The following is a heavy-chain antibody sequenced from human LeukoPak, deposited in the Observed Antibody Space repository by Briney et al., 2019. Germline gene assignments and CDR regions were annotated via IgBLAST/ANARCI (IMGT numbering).Heavy chain of an antibody. V-gene: IGHV3-7*03. D-gene: IGHD1-14*01. CDR1: TFTFSDYW. Sequence: GGSLRLSCAASTFTFSDYWMSWVRQAPGKGLEWVANIKQDGSEKYYVDSVKGRFTISRDNAKTSLYLQMNSLRAEDTAVYYCARDVLAAGATGTFDIWGQGTMVTVSS. CDR3: ARDVLAAGATGTFDI. J-gene: IGHJ3*02. CDR2: IKQDGSEK.